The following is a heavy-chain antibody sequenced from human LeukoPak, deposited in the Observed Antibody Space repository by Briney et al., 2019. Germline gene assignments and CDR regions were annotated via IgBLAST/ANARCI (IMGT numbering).Heavy chain of an antibody. CDR3: ARGQVVVTAIPMGFYFDY. V-gene: IGHV1-69*13. J-gene: IGHJ4*02. CDR2: IIPIFGTA. Sequence: ASVKVSCKASGGTFSSYAISWVRQAPGQGLEWMGGIIPIFGTANYAQKFQGRVTITADESTSTAYMELSSLRSEDTAVYYCARGQVVVTAIPMGFYFDYWGQGTLVTVSS. CDR1: GGTFSSYA. D-gene: IGHD2-21*02.